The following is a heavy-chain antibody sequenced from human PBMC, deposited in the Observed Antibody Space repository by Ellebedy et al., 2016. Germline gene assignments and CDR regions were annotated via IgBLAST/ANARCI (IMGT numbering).Heavy chain of an antibody. Sequence: SETLSLTXAVYGGSFSGYYWSWIRQPPGKGLEWIGEINHSGSTNYNPSLKSRVTISVDRSKNQFSLKLSSVTAADTAVYYCARGYTAMPHPDIWGQGTMVTVSS. V-gene: IGHV4-34*01. CDR2: INHSGST. CDR1: GGSFSGYY. CDR3: ARGYTAMPHPDI. D-gene: IGHD5-18*01. J-gene: IGHJ3*02.